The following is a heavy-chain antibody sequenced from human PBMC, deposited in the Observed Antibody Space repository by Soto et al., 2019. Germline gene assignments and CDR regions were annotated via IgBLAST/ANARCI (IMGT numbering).Heavy chain of an antibody. CDR2: IYYSGST. CDR1: GGSISSGGYY. CDR3: ARGFALTQRFDP. V-gene: IGHV4-31*03. J-gene: IGHJ5*02. Sequence: QVQLQESGPGLVKPSQTLSLTCTVSGGSISSGGYYWSWIRQHTGKGLEWIGYIYYSGSTSYNPSLKSRVNLSVDTSNNQFSRKLSSVTAADTAVYYCARGFALTQRFDPWGQGTLVTVSS.